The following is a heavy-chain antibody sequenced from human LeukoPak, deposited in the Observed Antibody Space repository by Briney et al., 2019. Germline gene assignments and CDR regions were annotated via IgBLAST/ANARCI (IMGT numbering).Heavy chain of an antibody. CDR3: ARGFVRFTPVAALGGLVY. CDR2: INHSGST. Sequence: PSETLSLTCAVYGGSFSGYYWSWIRQPPGKGLEWIGEINHSGSTNYNPALKSGVTISVDTSKTPLSLKLSSVTAADTAVYYCARGFVRFTPVAALGGLVYWGQGTLVTVSS. V-gene: IGHV4-34*01. J-gene: IGHJ4*02. D-gene: IGHD6-6*01. CDR1: GGSFSGYY.